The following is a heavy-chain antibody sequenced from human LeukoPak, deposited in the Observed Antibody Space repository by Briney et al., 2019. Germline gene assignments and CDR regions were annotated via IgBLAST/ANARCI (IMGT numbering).Heavy chain of an antibody. D-gene: IGHD5-18*01. J-gene: IGHJ4*02. CDR1: GFTFSSYW. CDR3: ARDLPDTRTPGLDY. Sequence: GGSLRLSCAASGFTFSSYWMSWVRQAPGKGLEWVANIKQDGSEKYYVDSVKGRFTISRDSAKNSLYLQMNILRAEDTAVYYCARDLPDTRTPGLDYWGQGTLVTVSS. V-gene: IGHV3-7*03. CDR2: IKQDGSEK.